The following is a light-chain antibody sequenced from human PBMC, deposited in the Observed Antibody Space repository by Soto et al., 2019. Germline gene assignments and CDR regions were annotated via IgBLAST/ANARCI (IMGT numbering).Light chain of an antibody. CDR3: PEYNSAPLT. Sequence: DIQMTQSPSSLSASVGDRVTITCRASQGISNFLAWYQQRPGKVPKLLIYAASTLQSELPSRFSGSGSGTDFTLTITTLQPEDVATCYCPEYNSAPLTYGGGNTVEIK. CDR2: AAS. J-gene: IGKJ4*01. CDR1: QGISNF. V-gene: IGKV1-27*01.